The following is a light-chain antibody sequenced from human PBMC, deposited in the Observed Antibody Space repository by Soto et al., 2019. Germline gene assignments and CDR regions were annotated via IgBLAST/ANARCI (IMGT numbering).Light chain of an antibody. Sequence: ETVLTQSPGTLSLSPGDRATLSCRASETVGSNYLAWYQQKPGQAPSLLIYGISNRATGIPDRFNGSGSGTDFTLTISRLEPEDFAVYYCHHYSRSPPYTFGQGTKVEFK. J-gene: IGKJ2*01. V-gene: IGKV3-20*01. CDR3: HHYSRSPPYT. CDR2: GIS. CDR1: ETVGSNY.